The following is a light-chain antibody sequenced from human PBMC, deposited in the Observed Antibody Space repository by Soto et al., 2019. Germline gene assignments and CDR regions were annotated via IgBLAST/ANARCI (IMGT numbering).Light chain of an antibody. CDR1: SSDVGSHNL. J-gene: IGLJ1*01. V-gene: IGLV2-23*01. CDR3: CSNAASSTDV. CDR2: EAS. Sequence: QSALTQPASVSGSPGQSITISCTGTSSDVGSHNLVSWYQQYPGKAPKLIIFEASKRPSGVSNRFSGSKSGSTASLTISGLQAEDEADYYCCSNAASSTDVFGSGTKVTVL.